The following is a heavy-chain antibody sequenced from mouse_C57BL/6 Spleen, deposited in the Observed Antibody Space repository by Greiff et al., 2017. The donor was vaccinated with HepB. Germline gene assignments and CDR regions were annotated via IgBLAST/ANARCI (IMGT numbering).Heavy chain of an antibody. CDR3: TRFDGKAY. CDR1: GYTFTSYW. V-gene: IGHV1-5*01. Sequence: EVQLQQSGPVLARPGASVKMSCKTSGYTFTSYWMHWVKQRPGQGLEWIGAIYPGNSDTSYNQKFKSKAKLTAVTSASTAYMELSSLTNEDSAVYYCTRFDGKAYWGQGTLVTVSA. J-gene: IGHJ3*01. D-gene: IGHD1-1*01. CDR2: IYPGNSDT.